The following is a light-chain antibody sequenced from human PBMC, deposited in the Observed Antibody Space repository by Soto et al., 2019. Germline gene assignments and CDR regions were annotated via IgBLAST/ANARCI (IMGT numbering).Light chain of an antibody. J-gene: IGKJ5*01. CDR2: DAS. CDR3: QQYGTSPPIT. V-gene: IGKV3-20*01. Sequence: EIVLTQSPGTLSLSPGERATLSCRASQSISSSYLAWYQQKPGQAPRLLMYDASSRATGIPDRFSGSGSGTAFSLTISRQQPEDFAVYYCQQYGTSPPITFGQGTRLEIK. CDR1: QSISSSY.